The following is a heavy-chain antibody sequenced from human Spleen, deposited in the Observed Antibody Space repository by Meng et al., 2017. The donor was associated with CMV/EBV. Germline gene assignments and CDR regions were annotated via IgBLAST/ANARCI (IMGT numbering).Heavy chain of an antibody. Sequence: GESLKISCAASDFTFSDYYMTWIRQAPGKGLEWVSYISGSGRTIYYADSVKGRFTISRDNAKKSLFLQMNSLRAEDTAVYYCARERMWGGLERSGWYYYGLDVWGQGTTVTVSS. CDR1: DFTFSDYY. D-gene: IGHD6-19*01. CDR3: ARERMWGGLERSGWYYYGLDV. V-gene: IGHV3-11*01. CDR2: ISGSGRTI. J-gene: IGHJ6*02.